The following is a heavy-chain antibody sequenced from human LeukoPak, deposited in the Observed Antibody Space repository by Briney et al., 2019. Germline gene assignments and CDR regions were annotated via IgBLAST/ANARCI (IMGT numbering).Heavy chain of an antibody. J-gene: IGHJ3*02. CDR2: IIPIFGTA. Sequence: SEKVSCKASGGTFSSYAISSVRQAPGQGLEWMGGIIPIFGTANYAQKFQGRVTITTDESTSTAYMELSSLRSEDTAVYYCARGTYYYDSSGYIYAFDIWGQGTMVTVSS. CDR1: GGTFSSYA. CDR3: ARGTYYYDSSGYIYAFDI. D-gene: IGHD3-22*01. V-gene: IGHV1-69*05.